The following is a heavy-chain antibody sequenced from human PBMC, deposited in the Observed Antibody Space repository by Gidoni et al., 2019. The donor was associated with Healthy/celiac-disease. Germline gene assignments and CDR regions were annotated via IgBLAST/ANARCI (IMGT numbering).Heavy chain of an antibody. CDR1: GFTFSRYS. V-gene: IGHV3-23*01. D-gene: IGHD3-3*01. Sequence: EVQLLESGGGLVQPGGSLRLSCAASGFTFSRYSMSWVRQAPGKGLGWVSAISGSGGSTYYADSVKGRFTISRDNSKNTLYLQMNSLRAEDTAVYYCAKDPGITIFGVVTPSDYWGQGTLVTVSS. J-gene: IGHJ4*02. CDR2: ISGSGGST. CDR3: AKDPGITIFGVVTPSDY.